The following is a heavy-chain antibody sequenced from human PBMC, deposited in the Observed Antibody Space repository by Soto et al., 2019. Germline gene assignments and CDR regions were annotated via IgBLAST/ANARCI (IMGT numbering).Heavy chain of an antibody. Sequence: GGSLRLSCVASGFTFRNHAMTWVRQAPGKGLEWVSGISGSGTMKYYADSVRGHFIISRENAKNTLHLQMDNLRVEDTAVYYCAKGAEENEQVPIPGDNWGQGTLVTVSS. V-gene: IGHV3-23*01. J-gene: IGHJ4*02. CDR3: AKGAEENEQVPIPGDN. CDR1: GFTFRNHA. CDR2: ISGSGTMK. D-gene: IGHD2-2*02.